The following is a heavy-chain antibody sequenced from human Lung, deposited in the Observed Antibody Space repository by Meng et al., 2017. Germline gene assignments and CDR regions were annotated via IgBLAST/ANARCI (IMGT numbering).Heavy chain of an antibody. D-gene: IGHD4-17*01. CDR3: ARGLDYGDYGGTGDAFDI. V-gene: IGHV4-34*01. J-gene: IGHJ3*02. CDR1: GGSFSGYY. CDR2: INHSGST. Sequence: GSLRLSCAVYGGSFSGYYWSWIRQPPGKGLEWIGEINHSGSTNYNPSLKSRVTISVDTSKNQFSLKLSSVTAADTAVYYCARGLDYGDYGGTGDAFDIWGQGTMVTVSS.